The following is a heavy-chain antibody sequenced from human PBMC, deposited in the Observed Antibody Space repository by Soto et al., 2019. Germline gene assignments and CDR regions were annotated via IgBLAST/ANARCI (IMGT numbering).Heavy chain of an antibody. V-gene: IGHV3-23*01. CDR1: GFTFSSYA. D-gene: IGHD3-22*01. CDR3: AKDVLVVVIKLADY. Sequence: GGSLRLSCAASGFTFSSYAMSWVRQAPGKGLEWVSAISGSGGSTYYADSVKGRFTISRDNSKNTLYLQMNSLRAEDTAVYYCAKDVLVVVIKLADYWGQGTLVTVSS. CDR2: ISGSGGST. J-gene: IGHJ4*02.